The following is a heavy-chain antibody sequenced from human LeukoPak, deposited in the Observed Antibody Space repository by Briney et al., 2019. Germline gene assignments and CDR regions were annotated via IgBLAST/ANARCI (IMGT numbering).Heavy chain of an antibody. D-gene: IGHD3-22*01. J-gene: IGHJ4*02. V-gene: IGHV3-23*01. CDR1: GFTFSSYA. CDR3: AKDKDRVRSGYWFPYNIDC. CDR2: ISGSGGST. Sequence: GGSLRLSCAASGFTFSSYAMNWVRQAPGKGLEWVSAISGSGGSTYYADSVKGRFTISRDNSKNTLFLQMNSLRAEDTAVYYCAKDKDRVRSGYWFPYNIDCWGQGTLVTVSS.